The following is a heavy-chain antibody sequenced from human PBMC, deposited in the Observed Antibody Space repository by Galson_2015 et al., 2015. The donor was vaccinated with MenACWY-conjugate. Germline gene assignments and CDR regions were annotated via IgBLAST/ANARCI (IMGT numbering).Heavy chain of an antibody. V-gene: IGHV4-39*01. CDR1: GGSISNRGYY. CDR2: IYYSGST. J-gene: IGHJ4*02. Sequence: ETLSLTCTVSGGSISNRGYYWGWIRQPPGQGLEWIGNIYYSGSTHYNPSLKSRVTISVDTSKNQFSLKLSSVTAADTAVYYCARSPPTTVTRDYFDYWGQGTLVTISS. D-gene: IGHD4-17*01. CDR3: ARSPPTTVTRDYFDY.